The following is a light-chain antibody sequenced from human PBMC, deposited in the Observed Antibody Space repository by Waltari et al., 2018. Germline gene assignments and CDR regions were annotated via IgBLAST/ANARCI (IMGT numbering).Light chain of an antibody. CDR2: EIS. CDR1: YTLLNTDGNFY. Sequence: VMTQSPVSLAVTLGHPPTISCRSSYTLLNTDGNFYLNWVHQRPGQSPRCLFHEISKPDSGVPGRIRAGGSDTDFTLEISRVEAEDAGIYYCMQGVRPWTFGPGTKVEVK. J-gene: IGKJ1*01. CDR3: MQGVRPWT. V-gene: IGKV2-30*01.